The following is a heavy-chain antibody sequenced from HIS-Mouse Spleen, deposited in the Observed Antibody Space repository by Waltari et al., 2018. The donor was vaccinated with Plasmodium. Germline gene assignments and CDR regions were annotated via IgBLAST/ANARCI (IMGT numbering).Heavy chain of an antibody. V-gene: IGHV3-23*01. CDR3: AKDSVGAPYFDY. J-gene: IGHJ4*02. D-gene: IGHD1-26*01. CDR1: GFTFSSYA. CDR2: ISGSGGST. Sequence: EVQLLESGGGLVQPGGSLSLSCAASGFTFSSYAMSWVRQAPGKGLEWVSAISGSGGSTYYADSVKGRFTISRDNSKNTLYLQMNSLRAEDTAVYYCAKDSVGAPYFDYWGQGTLVTVSS.